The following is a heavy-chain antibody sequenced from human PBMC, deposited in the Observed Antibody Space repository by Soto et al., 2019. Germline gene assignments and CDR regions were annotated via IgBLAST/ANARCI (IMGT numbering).Heavy chain of an antibody. Sequence: PSETLSLTCTVSGGSISSGGYYRSWIRQHPGKGLEWIGYIYYSGSTYYNPSLKSRVTISVDTSKNQFSLKLSSVTAADTAVYYCARMSGRTLLRYFDWLSAPYGMDVWGQGTTVTVSS. D-gene: IGHD3-9*01. CDR2: IYYSGST. V-gene: IGHV4-31*03. CDR1: GGSISSGGYY. J-gene: IGHJ6*02. CDR3: ARMSGRTLLRYFDWLSAPYGMDV.